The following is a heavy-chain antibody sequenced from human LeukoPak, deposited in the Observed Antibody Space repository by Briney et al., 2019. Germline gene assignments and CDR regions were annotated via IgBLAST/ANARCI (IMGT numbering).Heavy chain of an antibody. CDR1: GGSFSGYY. Sequence: SETLSLTCAGYGGSFSGYYWSWIRQPPGKGLEWIGEINHSGSTNYNPSLKSRVTISVDTSKNQFSLKLSSVTAADTAMYYCARAKSFSSSWYWVDNWGQGTLVTVSS. V-gene: IGHV4-34*01. J-gene: IGHJ4*02. CDR2: INHSGST. D-gene: IGHD6-13*01. CDR3: ARAKSFSSSWYWVDN.